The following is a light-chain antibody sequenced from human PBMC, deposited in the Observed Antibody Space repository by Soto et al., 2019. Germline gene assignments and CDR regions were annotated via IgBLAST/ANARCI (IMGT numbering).Light chain of an antibody. CDR2: DAS. Sequence: EIVLTQSPATLSLSPGERATLSCRASQSVSSYLAWYQHKPGQVPRLLIYDASKRATGIPVRFSGSGSGTDFTLTISSLEHEDFAVYYCQQRDIWPWTLGQGTKVDIK. V-gene: IGKV3-11*01. CDR3: QQRDIWPWT. CDR1: QSVSSY. J-gene: IGKJ1*01.